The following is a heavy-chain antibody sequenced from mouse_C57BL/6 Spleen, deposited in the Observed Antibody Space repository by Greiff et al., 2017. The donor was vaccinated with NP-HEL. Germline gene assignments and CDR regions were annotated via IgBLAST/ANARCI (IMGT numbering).Heavy chain of an antibody. CDR1: GYTFTSYW. J-gene: IGHJ2*01. V-gene: IGHV1-55*01. CDR3: AREGDYSNYDYFDY. Sequence: VQLQQPGAELVKPGASVKMSCKASGYTFTSYWITWVKQRPGQGLEWIGDIYPGSGSTNYNEKFKSKATLTVDTSSSTAYMQLSSLTSEDSAVDYCAREGDYSNYDYFDYWGQGTTLTVSS. CDR2: IYPGSGST. D-gene: IGHD2-5*01.